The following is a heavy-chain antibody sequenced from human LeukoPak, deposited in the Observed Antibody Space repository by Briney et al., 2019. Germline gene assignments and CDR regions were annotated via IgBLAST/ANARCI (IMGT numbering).Heavy chain of an antibody. D-gene: IGHD3-9*01. Sequence: SSETLSLTCAVYGGSFSGYYWSWIRQPPGKGLEWIGEINHSGSTNYNPSLKSRVTISVDTSKNQFSLKLSSVTAADTAVYYCARGPRYFDWLLSHRFDYWGQGNLVTVSS. CDR1: GGSFSGYY. V-gene: IGHV4-34*01. J-gene: IGHJ4*02. CDR3: ARGPRYFDWLLSHRFDY. CDR2: INHSGST.